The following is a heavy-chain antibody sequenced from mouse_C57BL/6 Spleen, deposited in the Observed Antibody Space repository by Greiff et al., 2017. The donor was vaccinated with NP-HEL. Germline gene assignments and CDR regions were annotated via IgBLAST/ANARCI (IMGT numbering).Heavy chain of an antibody. D-gene: IGHD2-1*01. CDR3: ARPIYYGNYDAMDY. J-gene: IGHJ4*01. CDR1: GYSFTSYY. CDR2: IYPGSGNT. Sequence: VQLQQSGPELVKPGASVKISCKASGYSFTSYYIHWVKQRPGQGLEWIGWIYPGSGNTKYNEKFKGKATLTADTSSSTAYMQLSSLTSEDSAVYYCARPIYYGNYDAMDYWGQGTSVTVSS. V-gene: IGHV1-66*01.